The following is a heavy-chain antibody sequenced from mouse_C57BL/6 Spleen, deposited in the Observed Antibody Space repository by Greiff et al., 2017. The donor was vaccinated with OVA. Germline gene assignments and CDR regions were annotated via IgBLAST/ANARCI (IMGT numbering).Heavy chain of an antibody. CDR2: SRNKANDYTT. D-gene: IGHD2-3*01. CDR3: ARDASYDGYYEDWYFDV. CDR1: GFTFSDFY. J-gene: IGHJ1*03. Sequence: EVKLVESGGGSVQSGRSLRLSCATSGFTFSDFYMEWVRQAPGKGLEWIAASRNKANDYTTEYSASVKGRFIVSRDTSQSILYLQMNALRADDTAIYYCARDASYDGYYEDWYFDVWGTGTTVTVSS. V-gene: IGHV7-1*01.